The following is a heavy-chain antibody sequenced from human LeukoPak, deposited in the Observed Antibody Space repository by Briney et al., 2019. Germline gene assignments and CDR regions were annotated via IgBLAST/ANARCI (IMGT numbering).Heavy chain of an antibody. CDR2: IFYSGST. CDR3: AKSNGYGLIDI. V-gene: IGHV4-38-2*02. J-gene: IGHJ3*02. CDR1: GYSISSGYY. Sequence: SETLSLTCTVSGYSISSGYYWGWIRQPPGKGLEWIGNIFYSGSTYYGPSLKSRLTISLDTSRNQFSLKLNSVTAADTAVYYCAKSNGYGLIDIWGQGTMVTVSS. D-gene: IGHD3-10*01.